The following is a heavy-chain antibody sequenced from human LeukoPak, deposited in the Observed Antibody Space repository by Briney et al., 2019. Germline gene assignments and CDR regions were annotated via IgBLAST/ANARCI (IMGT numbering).Heavy chain of an antibody. V-gene: IGHV3-23*01. J-gene: IGHJ4*02. Sequence: GGSLRLSCAASGFTFSSYAMSWVRQAPGKGLEWVSAISGSGGSTYYADSVKGRFTISRDNAKNSLYLQMNSLRAEDTAVYYCATGGGFSIVVVPAAMDYWGQGTLVTVSS. CDR1: GFTFSSYA. D-gene: IGHD2-2*01. CDR2: ISGSGGST. CDR3: ATGGGFSIVVVPAAMDY.